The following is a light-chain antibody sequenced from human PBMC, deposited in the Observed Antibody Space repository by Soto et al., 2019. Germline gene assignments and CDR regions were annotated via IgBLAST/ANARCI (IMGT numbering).Light chain of an antibody. CDR1: QSVSSY. V-gene: IGKV3-11*01. CDR2: DAS. CDR3: QQRSNWPT. Sequence: EIVLTQSPATLSLSPGARATLSCRASQSVSSYLAWYQQKPGQAPRLLIYDASNRATGIPARFSGSGSGTDFTLTISSLEPEDCAVYYCQQRSNWPTFGPGTKVDIK. J-gene: IGKJ3*01.